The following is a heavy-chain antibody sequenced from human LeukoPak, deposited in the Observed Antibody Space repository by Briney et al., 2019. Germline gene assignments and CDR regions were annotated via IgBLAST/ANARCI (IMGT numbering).Heavy chain of an antibody. CDR3: ARLRGPNCSGGSCYDY. Sequence: ASVKVSCKASGYTFTSYAVNWVRQAPGQGLEWMRWINTNTGNATYAQGFTGRFVFSLDTSVSTAYLQISSLKAEDTAVYYCARLRGPNCSGGSCYDYWGQGTLVTVSS. V-gene: IGHV7-4-1*02. D-gene: IGHD2-15*01. CDR2: INTNTGNA. CDR1: GYTFTSYA. J-gene: IGHJ4*02.